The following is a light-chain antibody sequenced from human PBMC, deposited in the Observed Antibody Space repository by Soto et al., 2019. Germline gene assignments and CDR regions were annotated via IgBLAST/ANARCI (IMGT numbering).Light chain of an antibody. Sequence: QSALTQPVSVSGSPGQSIAISCTGSSSDIGIYKYVSWYQQHPGKVPKLIIYEVTNRPSGVSNRFSGSKSGNTASLTISGLQAEDEADYYCSSYTTSSTRVFGTGTKLTVL. CDR3: SSYTTSSTRV. V-gene: IGLV2-14*01. CDR2: EVT. J-gene: IGLJ1*01. CDR1: SSDIGIYKY.